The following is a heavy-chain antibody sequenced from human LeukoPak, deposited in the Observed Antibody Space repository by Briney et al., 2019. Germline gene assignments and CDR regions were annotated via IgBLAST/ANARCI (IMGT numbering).Heavy chain of an antibody. CDR1: GGSISSGGYY. J-gene: IGHJ4*02. CDR3: ARVSEQQLGLFEY. CDR2: IYNSGST. D-gene: IGHD6-13*01. V-gene: IGHV4-31*03. Sequence: SQTLSLTCTVSGGSISSGGYYWSWIRQHPGKGLEWMGYIYNSGSTYHNPSLKSRVTISVDTSKNQFSLKLSSVTAADTAGYYCARVSEQQLGLFEYWGQGTLVTVSS.